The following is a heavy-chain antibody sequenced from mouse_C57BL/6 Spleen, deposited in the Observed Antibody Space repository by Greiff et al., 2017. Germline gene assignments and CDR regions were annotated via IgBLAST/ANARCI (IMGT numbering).Heavy chain of an antibody. J-gene: IGHJ3*01. V-gene: IGHV5-17*01. CDR2: ISSGSSTI. D-gene: IGHD2-3*01. CDR3: ARRCDGYWFSY. CDR1: GFTFSDYG. Sequence: EVKVEEPGGGLVKPGGSLKLSCAASGFTFSDYGMHWVRQAPEQGLEWVAYISSGSSTIYYAYTGKGRFTISRDNAKSTLFLQMTSLSSEDTAMYYCARRCDGYWFSYWGQGTLVTVSA.